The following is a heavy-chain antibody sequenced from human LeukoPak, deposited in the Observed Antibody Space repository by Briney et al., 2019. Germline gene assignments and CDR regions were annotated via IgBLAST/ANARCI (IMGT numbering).Heavy chain of an antibody. D-gene: IGHD3-22*01. CDR3: ARDLWNFYDDSGYNRDFDS. CDR1: TSR. V-gene: IGHV1-18*01. CDR2: IGTYGGDT. Sequence: ASVKVSFKATSRISCVRQAPGQGLEWMGWIGTYGGDTYYAQKFQGRITVTTDTSTSTVYMELRNLRSDDTAVYYCARDLWNFYDDSGYNRDFDSWGQETLVTVSS. J-gene: IGHJ5*01.